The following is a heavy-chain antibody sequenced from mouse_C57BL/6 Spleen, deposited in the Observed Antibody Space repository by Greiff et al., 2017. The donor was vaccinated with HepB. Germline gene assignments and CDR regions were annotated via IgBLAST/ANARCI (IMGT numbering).Heavy chain of an antibody. CDR2: IDPSDSYT. CDR3: ASGGYYFDY. J-gene: IGHJ2*01. Sequence: VQLQQPGAELVKPGASVKLSCKASGYTFTSYWMQWVKQRPGQGLEWIGEIDPSDSYTTYNQKFKGKATLTVDTSSSTAYMQLSSLTSEDSAVYYCASGGYYFDYWGQGTTLTVSS. V-gene: IGHV1-50*01. CDR1: GYTFTSYW.